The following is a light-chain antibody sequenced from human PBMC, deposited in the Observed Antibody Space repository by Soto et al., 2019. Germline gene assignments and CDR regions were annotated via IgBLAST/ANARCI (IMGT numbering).Light chain of an antibody. V-gene: IGKV1-39*01. Sequence: DIQMTQSPSSLSASVGDRVTITCRASQNIRNYLNWYQQRPGKPPYLLVYAASNLRGGVPSRFSGSGSGTVFTLTINSLQPEDFATYYCQQIHSTSSYTFGQGTRVDIK. J-gene: IGKJ2*01. CDR2: AAS. CDR3: QQIHSTSSYT. CDR1: QNIRNY.